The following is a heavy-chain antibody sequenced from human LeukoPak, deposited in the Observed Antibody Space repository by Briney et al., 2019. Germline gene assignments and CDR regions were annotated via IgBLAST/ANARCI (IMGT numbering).Heavy chain of an antibody. D-gene: IGHD3-10*01. CDR3: ARDRTMVRGALDY. Sequence: SVKVSCKASGGTFSSYAISWVRQAPGQGLEWMGRIIPILGIANYAQKFQGRVTITADKSTSTAYMELSSLRSEDTAVYYCARDRTMVRGALDYWGQGTLVTVSS. CDR1: GGTFSSYA. J-gene: IGHJ4*02. V-gene: IGHV1-69*04. CDR2: IIPILGIA.